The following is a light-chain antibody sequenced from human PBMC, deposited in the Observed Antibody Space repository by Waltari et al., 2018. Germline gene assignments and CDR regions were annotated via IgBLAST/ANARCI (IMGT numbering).Light chain of an antibody. V-gene: IGKV4-1*01. CDR1: QSVLYSTTSTHN. J-gene: IGKJ4*01. Sequence: IVMTQSPDSLTVPLRERATIKCKSSQSVLYSTTSTHNLSWYQPKPGQPPKLPIYWASTRESGVPDRFTGSGSGTDFTLTISTLQAEDVAVYYCQQYYSPPLTFGGGTK. CDR2: WAS. CDR3: QQYYSPPLT.